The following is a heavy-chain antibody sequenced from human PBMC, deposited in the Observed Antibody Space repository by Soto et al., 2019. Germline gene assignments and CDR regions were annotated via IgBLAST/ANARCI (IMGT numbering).Heavy chain of an antibody. J-gene: IGHJ6*02. CDR3: ARGGRYDFWSGYYYGMDV. D-gene: IGHD3-3*01. Sequence: PSETLSLTCAVYGGSFSGYYWSCIRQPPGKGLEGIGESNHSGSTNYNPSLKSRVTISVDTSKNQFSLKLSSVTAADTAVYYCARGGRYDFWSGYYYGMDVWGQGTKVTVSS. CDR1: GGSFSGYY. V-gene: IGHV4-34*01. CDR2: SNHSGST.